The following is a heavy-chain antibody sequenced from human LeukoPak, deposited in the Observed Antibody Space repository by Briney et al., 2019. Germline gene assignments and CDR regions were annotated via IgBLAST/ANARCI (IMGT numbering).Heavy chain of an antibody. CDR3: ASDTAMLDAFDI. J-gene: IGHJ3*02. D-gene: IGHD5-18*01. V-gene: IGHV3-53*01. CDR2: IYSGGST. Sequence: PGGSLRLSCAASGFTVSSNNMSWVRQAPGKGLEWVSVIYSGGSTYYADSVKGRFTISRDNSKNTLYLQMNSLRAEDTAVYYCASDTAMLDAFDIWGQGTMVTVSS. CDR1: GFTVSSNN.